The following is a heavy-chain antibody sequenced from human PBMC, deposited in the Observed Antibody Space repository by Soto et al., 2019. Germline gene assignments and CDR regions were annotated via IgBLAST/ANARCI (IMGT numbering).Heavy chain of an antibody. CDR3: ARGEDNYDCRGPGALDI. V-gene: IGHV3-30-3*01. J-gene: IGHJ3*02. Sequence: QVQLVESGGGVVQPGRSLRLSCAASGFTFSSYAMHWVRQAPGKGLEWVAVISYDGSNKYYADSVKGRFTISRDNSKTTLNRQRTSLGPEEPVGYYWARGEDNYDCRGPGALDIGGQGTMVTVP. D-gene: IGHD3-16*01. CDR2: ISYDGSNK. CDR1: GFTFSSYA.